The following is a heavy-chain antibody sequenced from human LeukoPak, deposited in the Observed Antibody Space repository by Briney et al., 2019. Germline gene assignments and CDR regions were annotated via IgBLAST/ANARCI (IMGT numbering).Heavy chain of an antibody. CDR3: ATINSVDTAMAHFDY. D-gene: IGHD5-18*01. Sequence: PSETLSLTCTVSGGSISSSSYYWGWIRQPPGKGLEWIGSIYYSGSTYYNPSLKSRVTISVDTSKNQFSLKLSSVTAADTAVYYCATINSVDTAMAHFDYWGQGTLVTVSS. V-gene: IGHV4-39*01. J-gene: IGHJ4*02. CDR1: GGSISSSSYY. CDR2: IYYSGST.